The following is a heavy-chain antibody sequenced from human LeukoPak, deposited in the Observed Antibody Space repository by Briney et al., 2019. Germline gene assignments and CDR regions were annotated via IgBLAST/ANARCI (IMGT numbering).Heavy chain of an antibody. CDR3: ARAGGLGTYYPNWFDP. J-gene: IGHJ5*02. Sequence: SQTLSLTCTVSGGSISSDTYSWSWVRQPAGKGLEWIERIYTSGSTNYNPSLKSRVTISVDTSKNQFSLKLNSVTAADTAFYYCARAGGLGTYYPNWFDPWGQGTLVTVSS. CDR1: GGSISSDTYS. CDR2: IYTSGST. D-gene: IGHD3-10*01. V-gene: IGHV4-61*02.